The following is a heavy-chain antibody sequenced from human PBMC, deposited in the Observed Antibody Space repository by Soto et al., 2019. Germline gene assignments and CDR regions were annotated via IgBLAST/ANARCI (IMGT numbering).Heavy chain of an antibody. V-gene: IGHV3-23*01. D-gene: IGHD3-10*01. CDR3: AKQRADYGSGADTFYFDS. J-gene: IGHJ4*02. Sequence: EVQLLESGGGLVQPGGSLRLSCTVSGVTFSNYAMNWVRQAPGKGLEWVSSLSGSGSTTYYADSVKGRFIISRDNSKNTLYLLMNSLRAEDTALYYCAKQRADYGSGADTFYFDSWGQGALVTVSS. CDR2: LSGSGSTT. CDR1: GVTFSNYA.